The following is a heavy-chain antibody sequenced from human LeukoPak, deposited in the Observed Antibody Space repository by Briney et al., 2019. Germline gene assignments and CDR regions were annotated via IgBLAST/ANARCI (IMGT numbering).Heavy chain of an antibody. J-gene: IGHJ4*02. CDR2: IKPDGSEK. V-gene: IGHV3-7*04. Sequence: GGSLRLSCAASGFTFSSNWMSWVRQVPGRGLEWVANIKPDGSEKYYVDSVKGRFTVSRDNGKNSLDLQMNSLRAEDTAVYYCARDYNWGQGTLVTVSS. CDR3: ARDYN. CDR1: GFTFSSNW. D-gene: IGHD3-10*01.